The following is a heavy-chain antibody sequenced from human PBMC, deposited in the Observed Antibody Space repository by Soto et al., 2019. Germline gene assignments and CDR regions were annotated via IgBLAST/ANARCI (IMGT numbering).Heavy chain of an antibody. CDR2: VFHTGTT. CDR3: ARSAGWYAVHS. V-gene: IGHV4-4*02. J-gene: IGHJ4*02. Sequence: QVQLQESGPGLVKPSGTLSLTCAVSGDSVSSPYYWCWVRQPPGKGLEWIGEVFHTGTTSYNPSLRSRVTISMDKSNNQFSLDLRSVTAADRAVYYCARSAGWYAVHSWGPGTLVIVSS. D-gene: IGHD6-19*01. CDR1: GDSVSSPYY.